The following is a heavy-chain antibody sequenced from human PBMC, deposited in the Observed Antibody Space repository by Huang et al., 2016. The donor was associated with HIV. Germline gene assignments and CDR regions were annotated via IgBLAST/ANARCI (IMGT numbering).Heavy chain of an antibody. CDR2: ISYDGNNK. Sequence: QVHLVESGGGVVQPGRSLSLSCAASGFSFKSYNMHGGRQASGKGLEGVAGISYDGNNKYYPDSLRGRFASARDNSKTALYLEMNSLRADDTAVYFCAKDRSGGSYYFDSWGRGTLVTVSS. CDR3: AKDRSGGSYYFDS. J-gene: IGHJ4*02. D-gene: IGHD1-26*01. CDR1: GFSFKSYN. V-gene: IGHV3-30*18.